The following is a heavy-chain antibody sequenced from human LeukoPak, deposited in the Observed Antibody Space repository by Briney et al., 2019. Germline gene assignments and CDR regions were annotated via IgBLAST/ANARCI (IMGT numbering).Heavy chain of an antibody. CDR3: ARGGFYDLGSPIY. CDR1: GFTFSSYA. CDR2: INGDGSGT. J-gene: IGHJ4*02. V-gene: IGHV3-74*01. D-gene: IGHD3-10*01. Sequence: GGSLRLSCAASGFTFSSYAMTWVRQAPGKGLVWVSRINGDGSGTIYADSVKGRISISRDNAKNTLLLQMNSLRAEDTAVYYCARGGFYDLGSPIYWGQGTLVTVSS.